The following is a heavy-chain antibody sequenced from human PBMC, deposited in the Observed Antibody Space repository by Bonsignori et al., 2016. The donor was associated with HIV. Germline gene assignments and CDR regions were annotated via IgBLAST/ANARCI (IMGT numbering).Heavy chain of an antibody. V-gene: IGHV4-38-2*01. J-gene: IGHJ5*02. Sequence: WIRQPPGKGLEWIGSIYHSGSTYYNPSLKSRVTISVDTSKNQFSLKLSSVTAADTAVYYCARHVGIAAAGTFARQPVAGWFDPWGQGTLVTVSS. CDR2: IYHSGST. D-gene: IGHD6-13*01. CDR3: ARHVGIAAAGTFARQPVAGWFDP.